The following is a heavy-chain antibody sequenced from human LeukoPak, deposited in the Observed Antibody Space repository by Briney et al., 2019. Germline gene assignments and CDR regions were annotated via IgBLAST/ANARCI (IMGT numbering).Heavy chain of an antibody. CDR1: GGSFSGYY. CDR2: INHSGST. CDR3: ARDRVGP. D-gene: IGHD3-16*02. Sequence: PSETLSLTCAVYGGSFSGYYWSWIRQPPGKGLEWIGEINHSGSTYYNPSLKSRVTISVDRSKNQFSLKLSSVTAADTAVYYCARDRVGPWGQGTLVTVSS. V-gene: IGHV4-34*01. J-gene: IGHJ5*02.